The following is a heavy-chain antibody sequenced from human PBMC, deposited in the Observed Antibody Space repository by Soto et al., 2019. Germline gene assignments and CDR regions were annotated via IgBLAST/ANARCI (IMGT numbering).Heavy chain of an antibody. CDR2: IRATGGQT. V-gene: IGHV3-23*01. CDR1: GFTFRHFV. Sequence: EGQLLESGGGVVRPGGSLRLSCAASGFTFRHFVMSWVRQAPGKGLQWVSAIRATGGQTFYADSVKGRFTISRDNSKNMLYLQINGLRDEDTALYFCAQDRGWGVVSPSHDSWGQGTLVTVSS. J-gene: IGHJ5*01. D-gene: IGHD2-21*01. CDR3: AQDRGWGVVSPSHDS.